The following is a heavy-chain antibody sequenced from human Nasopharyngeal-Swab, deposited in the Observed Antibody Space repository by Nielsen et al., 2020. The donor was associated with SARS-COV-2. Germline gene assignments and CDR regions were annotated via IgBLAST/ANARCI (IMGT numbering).Heavy chain of an antibody. CDR3: ARDGGYSSSWYRSPDYYYYYMDV. CDR1: GGSFNGFS. Sequence: SETLSLTCVVYGGSFNGFSWNWIRQPPGKGLEWIGEINHSGSTNYNPSLKSRVTISVDTSKNQFSLNLSSVTAADTAVYYCARDGGYSSSWYRSPDYYYYYMDVWGKGTTVTVSS. D-gene: IGHD6-13*01. CDR2: INHSGST. J-gene: IGHJ6*03. V-gene: IGHV4-34*01.